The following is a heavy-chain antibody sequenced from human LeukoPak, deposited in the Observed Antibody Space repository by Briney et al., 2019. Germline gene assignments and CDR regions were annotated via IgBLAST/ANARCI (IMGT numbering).Heavy chain of an antibody. Sequence: GRSLRLSCAASGFTFSSYAMHWVRQAPGKGLEYVSAISSNGGSTYYANSVKGRFTISRDNSKNTLYLQMGSLRAEDMAVYYCARSWSRLVPAPTDYWGQGTLVTVSS. D-gene: IGHD2-2*01. J-gene: IGHJ4*02. CDR2: ISSNGGST. V-gene: IGHV3-64*01. CDR1: GFTFSSYA. CDR3: ARSWSRLVPAPTDY.